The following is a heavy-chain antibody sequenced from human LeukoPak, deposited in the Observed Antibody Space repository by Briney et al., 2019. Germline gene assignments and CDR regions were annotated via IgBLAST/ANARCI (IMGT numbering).Heavy chain of an antibody. CDR3: ARDKGMVGYCSGGSCYWPFDY. Sequence: ASVKVSCKTSGYTFISYGISWVRQAPGQGLEWMGWINAYNGNTNYAQKFQGRVSMTTDTSTSTAYMELRSLRADDTAVYHCARDKGMVGYCSGGSCYWPFDYWGQGTLVIVSS. D-gene: IGHD2-15*01. CDR1: GYTFISYG. CDR2: INAYNGNT. V-gene: IGHV1-18*01. J-gene: IGHJ4*02.